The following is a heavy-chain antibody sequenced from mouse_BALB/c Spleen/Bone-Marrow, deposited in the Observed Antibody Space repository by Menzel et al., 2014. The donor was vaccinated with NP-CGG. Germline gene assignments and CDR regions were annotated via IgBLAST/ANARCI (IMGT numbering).Heavy chain of an antibody. Sequence: EVKLMESGGGLVQPGGSLKLSCAASGFTFSNYGMSWVRQTPDKRLGMIATVNVNGDRTYHPDSVKGRFTISRDNAKNTLSLQMSSLKSEDTAMYYCARGYDYSSWFAYWGQGTLVTVSA. D-gene: IGHD2-4*01. CDR2: VNVNGDRT. CDR1: GFTFSNYG. J-gene: IGHJ3*01. CDR3: ARGYDYSSWFAY. V-gene: IGHV5-6-3*01.